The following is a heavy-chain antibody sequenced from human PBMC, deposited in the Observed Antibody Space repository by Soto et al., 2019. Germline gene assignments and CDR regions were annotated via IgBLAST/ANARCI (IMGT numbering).Heavy chain of an antibody. Sequence: SETLSLTCTVSGGSISGSTFYWGWIRQPPGNGLECIGSIYYSGSTYYNPSLKSRVTISVDTSKNQFSLKLSSVTAADTAVYYCARQGYYCSGGTCYPGDWFDPWGQGTLVTVSS. CDR1: GGSISGSTFY. D-gene: IGHD2-15*01. CDR2: IYYSGST. CDR3: ARQGYYCSGGTCYPGDWFDP. J-gene: IGHJ5*02. V-gene: IGHV4-39*01.